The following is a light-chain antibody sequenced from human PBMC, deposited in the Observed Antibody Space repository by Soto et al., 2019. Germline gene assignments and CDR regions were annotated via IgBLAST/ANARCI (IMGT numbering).Light chain of an antibody. CDR3: SSYTSSRSLV. CDR2: DVS. V-gene: IGLV2-14*01. CDR1: SSDVGGYNY. Sequence: QPVLTQPASVSGSPGQSITISCTGTSSDVGGYNYVSWYQQHPGKAPKLMIYDVSNRPTGVSNRFSGSKSGNTASLTISGLQAEDEADYYCSSYTSSRSLVFGTGTKLTVL. J-gene: IGLJ1*01.